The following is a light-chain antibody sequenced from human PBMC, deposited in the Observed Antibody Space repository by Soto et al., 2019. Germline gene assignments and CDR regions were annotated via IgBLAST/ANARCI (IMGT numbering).Light chain of an antibody. Sequence: QSALTQPPSASGSPGQSVTISCTGTSSDVGGYYSVSWYQQHPGKAPKLMIYEVTKRPSGVPDRFSGSKSGSTASLTVSGLQAEDEADYYCQSYDSRLTTYVFGSGTKVTVL. CDR1: SSDVGGYYS. V-gene: IGLV2-8*01. CDR3: QSYDSRLTTYV. CDR2: EVT. J-gene: IGLJ1*01.